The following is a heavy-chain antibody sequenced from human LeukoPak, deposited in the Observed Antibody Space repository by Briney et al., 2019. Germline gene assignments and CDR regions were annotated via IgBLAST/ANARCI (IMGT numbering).Heavy chain of an antibody. CDR1: GGTFSSYA. Sequence: GSSVKVSCKASGGTFSSYAISWVRQAPGQGLEWMGRIIPILGIANYAQKFQGRVTITADKSTSTAYMELSSLRSEDTAVYYCATLRRYGYPHWVDPLGQGTLVTVSS. J-gene: IGHJ5*02. CDR2: IIPILGIA. CDR3: ATLRRYGYPHWVDP. D-gene: IGHD5-24*01. V-gene: IGHV1-69*04.